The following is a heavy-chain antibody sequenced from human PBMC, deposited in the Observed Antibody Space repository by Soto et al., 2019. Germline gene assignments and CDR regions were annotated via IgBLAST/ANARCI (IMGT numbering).Heavy chain of an antibody. Sequence: QCLTCPDDGGSFSAYYCRWIRPPPGKGLEWIGEINHSGSTNSNPSLKSRVTISVDTSKNQFSLKLSSVTAADTAVYYCARIVGATNNWFDPWGQGTLVAVSS. J-gene: IGHJ5*02. CDR1: GGSFSAYY. V-gene: IGHV4-34*01. D-gene: IGHD1-26*01. CDR3: ARIVGATNNWFDP. CDR2: INHSGST.